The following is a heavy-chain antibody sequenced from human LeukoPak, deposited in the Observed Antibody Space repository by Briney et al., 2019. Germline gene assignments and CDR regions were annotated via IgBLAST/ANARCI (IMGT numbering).Heavy chain of an antibody. D-gene: IGHD3-10*01. J-gene: IGHJ6*02. CDR2: ISGSGGST. CDR3: AKDVTMVRGVIITATRYYGMDV. Sequence: GGSLRLSCAASGFTFSSYAMSWVRQAPGKGLEWVSAISGSGGSTYYADSVKGRFTISRDNSKNTLYLQMNSLRAEDTAVYYCAKDVTMVRGVIITATRYYGMDVWGQGTTVTVSS. V-gene: IGHV3-23*01. CDR1: GFTFSSYA.